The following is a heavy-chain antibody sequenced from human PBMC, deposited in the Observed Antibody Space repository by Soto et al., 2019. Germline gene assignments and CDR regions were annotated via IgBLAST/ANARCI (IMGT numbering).Heavy chain of an antibody. CDR3: ARENYYKMDV. V-gene: IGHV3-11*05. CDR2: ISNSGIT. J-gene: IGHJ6*02. Sequence: QVQLVESGGGLVKPGGSLRLSCAASGFIFSDYYMTWIRQSPGKGLEWISYISNSGITNYADSVKGRFTISSDNAKNSLYLQMDSLRAEDTAVYYCARENYYKMDVWGQGTTVNVSS. CDR1: GFIFSDYY.